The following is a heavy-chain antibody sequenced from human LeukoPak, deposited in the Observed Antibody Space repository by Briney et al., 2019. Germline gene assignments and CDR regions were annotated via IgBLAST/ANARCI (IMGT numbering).Heavy chain of an antibody. J-gene: IGHJ3*02. CDR2: IYSGGST. CDR3: AREMYCSGGSCYGDAFDI. D-gene: IGHD2-15*01. CDR1: GFTFISYD. V-gene: IGHV3-66*01. Sequence: GGSLRLSCAASGFTFISYDMSWVRQAPGRGLEWVSVIYSGGSTYYADSVKGRFSISRDKSKNTLYLQMNSLRAEDTALYYCAREMYCSGGSCYGDAFDIWGQGTMVTVSS.